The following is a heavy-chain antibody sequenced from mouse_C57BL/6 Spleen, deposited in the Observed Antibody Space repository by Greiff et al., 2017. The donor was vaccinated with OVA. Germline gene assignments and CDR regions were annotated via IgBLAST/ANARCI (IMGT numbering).Heavy chain of an antibody. Sequence: EVMLVESGGDLVKPGGSLKLSCAASGFTFSSYGMSWVRQTPDKRLEWVATISSGGSYTYYPDSVKGRFTISRDNAKNTLYLQMSSLKSEDTAMYYCARPPDYGNYGFAYWGQGTLVTVSA. CDR2: ISSGGSYT. D-gene: IGHD2-1*01. CDR1: GFTFSSYG. J-gene: IGHJ3*01. V-gene: IGHV5-6*01. CDR3: ARPPDYGNYGFAY.